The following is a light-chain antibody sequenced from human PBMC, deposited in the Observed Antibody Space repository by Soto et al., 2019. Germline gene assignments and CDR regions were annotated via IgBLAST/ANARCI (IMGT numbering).Light chain of an antibody. CDR3: QQRSNWPPD. CDR1: QSVSSY. V-gene: IGKV3-11*01. Sequence: EIVLTQSPATLSLSPGERATLSCRASQSVSSYLAWYQQKPGQAPRLLIYDASNRATGIPARFRGSGSGTDFTLTFSSLEPEDFAVYYCQQRSNWPPDFGQGTRLEIK. CDR2: DAS. J-gene: IGKJ5*01.